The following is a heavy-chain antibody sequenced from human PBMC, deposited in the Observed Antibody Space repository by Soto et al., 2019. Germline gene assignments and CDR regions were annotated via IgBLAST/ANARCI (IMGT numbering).Heavy chain of an antibody. Sequence: GGSLRLSCAASGFTFSSYAMSWVRQAPGKGLEWVSAISTSGSSTYYADSVKGRFTISRDDSKNTLYLQMNSLRAEDTAVYYCAKDRVSSYSGCAGCFYYWGQGTLVTVS. CDR1: GFTFSSYA. CDR2: ISTSGSST. V-gene: IGHV3-23*01. D-gene: IGHD5-12*01. J-gene: IGHJ4*02. CDR3: AKDRVSSYSGCAGCFYY.